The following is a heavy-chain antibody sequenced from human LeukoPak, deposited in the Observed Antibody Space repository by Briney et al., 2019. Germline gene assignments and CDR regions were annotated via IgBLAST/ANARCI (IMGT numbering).Heavy chain of an antibody. D-gene: IGHD3-10*01. J-gene: IGHJ3*02. CDR2: IYSGGST. CDR1: GFTVSSNY. V-gene: IGHV3-53*01. CDR3: ALDYGSGSYSDI. Sequence: GGSLRLSCAASGFTVSSNYMSWVRQAPGKGLEWVSVIYSGGSTYYADSVKGRLTISRDNSKNTLYLQMNSLRAEDTAVYYCALDYGSGSYSDIWGQGTMVTVSS.